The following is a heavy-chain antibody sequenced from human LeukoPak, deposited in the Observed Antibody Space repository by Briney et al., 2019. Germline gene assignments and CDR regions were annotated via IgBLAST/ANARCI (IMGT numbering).Heavy chain of an antibody. CDR1: GGSVSSGGYY. D-gene: IGHD2-21*01. J-gene: IGHJ3*02. CDR3: ARDRTPSDYASDI. Sequence: SETLSLTCTVSGGSVSSGGYYWSWIRQPPGKGLEWIGYVYYSGSTNYNPSLKSRVTISVDTSKNEFSLKLSPVTAADTAVYYCARDRTPSDYASDIWGQGTMVTVSS. V-gene: IGHV4-61*08. CDR2: VYYSGST.